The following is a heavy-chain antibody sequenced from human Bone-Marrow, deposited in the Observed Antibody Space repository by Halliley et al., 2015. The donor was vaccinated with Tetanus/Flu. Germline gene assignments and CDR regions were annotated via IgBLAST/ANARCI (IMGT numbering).Heavy chain of an antibody. D-gene: IGHD3-10*01. CDR3: ARASAQTFYMDWFDP. Sequence: VQLVQSGAEAKKPGESLRISCKASGYKFPDYWIGWVRQKPGKGLEWIGIIDPDDTETKYGPSFQGQVTISSDKSANTAYLHWSPLKASDSAMYFCARASAQTFYMDWFDPWGQGTLVTVSS. CDR1: GYKFPDYW. CDR2: IDPDDTET. J-gene: IGHJ5*02. V-gene: IGHV5-51*01.